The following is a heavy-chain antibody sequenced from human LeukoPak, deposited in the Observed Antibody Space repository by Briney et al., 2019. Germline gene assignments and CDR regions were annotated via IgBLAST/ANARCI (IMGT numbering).Heavy chain of an antibody. CDR1: GGTFSSYA. V-gene: IGHV1-69*13. D-gene: IGHD5-18*01. CDR2: IIPIFGTA. Sequence: GASVKVSCKASGGTFSSYAISWVRQAPGQGLEWMGGIIPIFGTANYAQKFQGRVTITADESTSTAYMELSSLRSEDTAVYYCARTKGTATLFDYWGRGTLVTVSS. CDR3: ARTKGTATLFDY. J-gene: IGHJ4*02.